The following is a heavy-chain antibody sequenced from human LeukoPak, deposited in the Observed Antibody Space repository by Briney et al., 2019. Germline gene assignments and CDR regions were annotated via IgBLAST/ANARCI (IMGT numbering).Heavy chain of an antibody. J-gene: IGHJ4*02. CDR2: ISGSGGST. CDR1: GFTFSSYA. V-gene: IGHV3-23*01. CDR3: AKDLLKESTGGSSDY. D-gene: IGHD2-15*01. Sequence: PGGSLRLXCAASGFTFSSYAMSWVRQAPGKGLEWVSAISGSGGSTYYADSVKGRFTISRDNSKKTLCLQMNSLRAEDTAVYYCAKDLLKESTGGSSDYWGQGTLVTVSS.